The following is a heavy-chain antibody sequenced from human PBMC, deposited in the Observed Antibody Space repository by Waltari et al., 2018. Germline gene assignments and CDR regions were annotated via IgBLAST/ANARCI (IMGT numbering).Heavy chain of an antibody. D-gene: IGHD4-17*01. Sequence: QVQLQELGPGLVKPSETLSLTCNVSGGSISSYSWSWIRQPAGEGLEWIGRVYATGGTNYNPSLKSRVTMSLDTSKNLFSLKLSSVAAADTGVYYWATGPRYDNYGWFEPWGQGTLVTGPS. J-gene: IGHJ5*02. V-gene: IGHV4-4*07. CDR1: GGSISSYS. CDR2: VYATGGT. CDR3: ATGPRYDNYGWFEP.